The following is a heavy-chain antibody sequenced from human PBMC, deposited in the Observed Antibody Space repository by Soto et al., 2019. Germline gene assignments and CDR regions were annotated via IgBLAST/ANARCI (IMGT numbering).Heavy chain of an antibody. V-gene: IGHV1-3*01. CDR3: ARAGDDCSTTTCYIIDY. D-gene: IGHD2-2*02. CDR1: GYTFTRYA. Sequence: ASVKVSCKTSGYTFTRYAMHWVRQAPGQRLEWMGWINAGYGNTAYSQNFQGRVTLTRDTSASTAYMELSSLRSEDTAVYYCARAGDDCSTTTCYIIDYWGQGTLVTVSS. CDR2: INAGYGNT. J-gene: IGHJ4*02.